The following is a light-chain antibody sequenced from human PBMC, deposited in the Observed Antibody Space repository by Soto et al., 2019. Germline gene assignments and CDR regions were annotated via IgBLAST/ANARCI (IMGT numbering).Light chain of an antibody. CDR2: EVS. Sequence: QSLLTQPASVSGAPGQSITISCTGTSSDVGGYNFVSWYQQHPGKAPRLIIYEVSSRPSGVSYRFSGSKSGNTASLTISGLQAEDEADYYCSSYTLRNTLVLFGGGTKLTV. CDR3: SSYTLRNTLVL. V-gene: IGLV2-14*01. CDR1: SSDVGGYNF. J-gene: IGLJ3*02.